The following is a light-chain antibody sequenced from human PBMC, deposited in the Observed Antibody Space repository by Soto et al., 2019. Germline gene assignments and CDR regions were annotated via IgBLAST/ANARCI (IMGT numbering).Light chain of an antibody. CDR3: ATWDDSLSGYVV. V-gene: IGLV1-47*01. J-gene: IGLJ2*01. Sequence: QSVLTQPPSASGTPGQRVTISCSGSSSNIGSNYVFWYQQLPGTAPKVLMYRNNQRPSGVPDRFSGSKSGTSASLAISGLRSKDEADYYCATWDDSLSGYVVFGGGTKLTVL. CDR1: SSNIGSNY. CDR2: RNN.